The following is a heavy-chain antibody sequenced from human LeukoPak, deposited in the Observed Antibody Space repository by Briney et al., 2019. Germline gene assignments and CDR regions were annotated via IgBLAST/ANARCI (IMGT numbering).Heavy chain of an antibody. D-gene: IGHD3-22*01. J-gene: IGHJ4*02. CDR3: ARAVTYYYDSSGYYYNNY. CDR1: GFTFSNYW. CDR2: IKQDGSEK. V-gene: IGHV3-7*01. Sequence: PGGSLRLSCAASGFTFSNYWMSWVRQAPGKGLEWVANIKQDGSEKYYVDSVKGRFTISRDNAKNSLYLQMNSLRAEDTAVYYCARAVTYYYDSSGYYYNNYWGQGTLVTVSS.